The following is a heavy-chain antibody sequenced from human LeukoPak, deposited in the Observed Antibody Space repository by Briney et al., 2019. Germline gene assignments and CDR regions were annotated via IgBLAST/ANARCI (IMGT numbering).Heavy chain of an antibody. Sequence: GGSLRLSCAASGFTFSSYSMNWVRQAPGKGLEWLSYISSGSSTIYYADSVKGRFTISRDNAKNSLYLQMNSLRAEDTAVYYCARVLHKRNYDSSDYYGYWGQGTLVTVSS. V-gene: IGHV3-48*01. CDR1: GFTFSSYS. J-gene: IGHJ4*02. CDR3: ARVLHKRNYDSSDYYGY. D-gene: IGHD3-22*01. CDR2: ISSGSSTI.